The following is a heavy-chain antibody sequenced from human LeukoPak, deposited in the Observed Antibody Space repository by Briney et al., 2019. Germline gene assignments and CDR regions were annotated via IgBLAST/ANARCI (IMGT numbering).Heavy chain of an antibody. Sequence: GESLKISCAASGLTLSSNSMNWVRQAPGKGLEWLSYISSSGNIYYADSVKGRFTISRDNAKNPLYLQMNSLRAEDTAVYYCARDRRSYGSGWYYFDYWGQGTLVTVSS. CDR3: ARDRRSYGSGWYYFDY. CDR2: ISSSGNI. D-gene: IGHD6-19*01. CDR1: GLTLSSNS. J-gene: IGHJ4*02. V-gene: IGHV3-48*01.